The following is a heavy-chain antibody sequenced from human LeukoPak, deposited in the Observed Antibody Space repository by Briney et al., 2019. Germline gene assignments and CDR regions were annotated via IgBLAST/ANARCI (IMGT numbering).Heavy chain of an antibody. CDR3: TTGGAARPFFFDY. J-gene: IGHJ4*02. CDR2: IKSKTDGGTT. D-gene: IGHD6-6*01. Sequence: PGGSLRLSCAASGFTFSNAWMSWVRQAPGKGLEWVGRIKSKTDGGTTDYAAPVKGRFTISRDDSKNTLYLQMNSLKTEDTAVYYCTTGGAARPFFFDYWGQGTLVTVSS. V-gene: IGHV3-15*01. CDR1: GFTFSNAW.